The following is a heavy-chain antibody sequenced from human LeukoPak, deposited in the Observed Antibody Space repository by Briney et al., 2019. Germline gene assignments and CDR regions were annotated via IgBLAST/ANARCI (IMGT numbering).Heavy chain of an antibody. D-gene: IGHD6-13*01. J-gene: IGHJ6*02. V-gene: IGHV3-21*01. CDR2: ISSSSSYI. CDR3: ARDYDSSSQYYYYYYGMDV. Sequence: PGGSLRLSCAASGFTFSSYSMNWVRQAPGKGLEWVSSISSSSSYIYYADSVKGRFTISRDNAKNSLYLQMNSLRAEDTAEYYCARDYDSSSQYYYYYYGMDVWGQGTTVTVSS. CDR1: GFTFSSYS.